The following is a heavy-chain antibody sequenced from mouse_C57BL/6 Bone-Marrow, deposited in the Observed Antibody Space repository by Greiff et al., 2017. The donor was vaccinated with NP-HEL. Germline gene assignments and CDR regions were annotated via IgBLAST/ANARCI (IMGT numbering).Heavy chain of an antibody. CDR1: GFTFSDYG. CDR3: ARDTTVVDHFAY. D-gene: IGHD1-1*01. CDR2: ISSGSSTI. J-gene: IGHJ3*01. V-gene: IGHV5-17*01. Sequence: EVMLVESGGGLVKPGGSLKLSCAASGFTFSDYGMHWVRQAPEKGLEWVAYISSGSSTIYYADTVKGRFTISRDNAKNTLFLQMTSLRSEDTAMYYCARDTTVVDHFAYWGQGTLVTVSA.